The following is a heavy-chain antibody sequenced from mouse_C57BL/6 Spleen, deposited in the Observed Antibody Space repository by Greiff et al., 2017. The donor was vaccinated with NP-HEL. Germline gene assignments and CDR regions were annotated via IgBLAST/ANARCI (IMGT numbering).Heavy chain of an antibody. CDR1: GYTFTSYW. CDR2: IDPSDSYT. Sequence: QVQLQQPGAELVMPGASVKLSCKASGYTFTSYWMHWVKQRPGQGLEWIGEIDPSDSYTNYNQKFKGKSTLTVDKSSSTAYMQLSSLTSEDSAVHHCARSLYGSIYWYFDVWGTGTTVTVSS. J-gene: IGHJ1*03. V-gene: IGHV1-69*01. CDR3: ARSLYGSIYWYFDV. D-gene: IGHD1-1*01.